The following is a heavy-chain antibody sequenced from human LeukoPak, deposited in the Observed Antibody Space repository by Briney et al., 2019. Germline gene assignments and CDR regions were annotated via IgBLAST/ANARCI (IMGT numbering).Heavy chain of an antibody. D-gene: IGHD2-2*01. CDR1: GYSISSGYY. J-gene: IGHJ3*02. CDR3: ARVSGPYAVDAFDI. V-gene: IGHV4-38-2*02. CDR2: IYHSGST. Sequence: SETLSLTCSVSGYSISSGYYWGWIRQPPGKGLEWIGSIYHSGSTSYNPSLKSRVTISVDTSKNQFSLKLSSVTAADTAVYYCARVSGPYAVDAFDIWGQGTMVTVSS.